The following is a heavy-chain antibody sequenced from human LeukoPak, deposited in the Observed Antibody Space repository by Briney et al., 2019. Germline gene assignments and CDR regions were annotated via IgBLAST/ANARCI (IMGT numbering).Heavy chain of an antibody. Sequence: PGGSLRLSCAASGFTFSSYTMSWVRQAPGKGLEWVSGISGSGISTYYADCVKGRFTISRDNSKNSLYLQMDSLRAEDTAIYYCTQLGRLGVVAWGQGTLATVSS. D-gene: IGHD2-21*01. CDR3: TQLGRLGVVA. J-gene: IGHJ4*02. V-gene: IGHV3-23*01. CDR1: GFTFSSYT. CDR2: ISGSGIST.